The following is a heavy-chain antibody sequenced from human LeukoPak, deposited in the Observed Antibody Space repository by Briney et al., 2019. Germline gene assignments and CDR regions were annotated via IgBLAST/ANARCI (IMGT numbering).Heavy chain of an antibody. V-gene: IGHV1-69*06. CDR1: GGTFSSYA. CDR3: ARGLYDSSGYLYFDY. J-gene: IGHJ4*02. CDR2: IIPIFGTA. Sequence: SVKVSCKASGGTFSSYAISWVRQAPGQGLEWMGGIIPIFGTANYAQKFQGRVTITADKSTSTAYMELSSLRSEDTAVYYCARGLYDSSGYLYFDYWGQGTLVTVSS. D-gene: IGHD3-22*01.